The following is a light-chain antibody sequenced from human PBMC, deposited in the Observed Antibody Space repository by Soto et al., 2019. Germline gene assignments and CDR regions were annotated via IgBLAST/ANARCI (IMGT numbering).Light chain of an antibody. CDR2: GAS. CDR3: QQYNKCTPLYT. V-gene: IGKV3-15*01. J-gene: IGKJ2*01. CDR1: KNVNSD. Sequence: EIVMTQSPVILSVSPGERATLSCRASKNVNSDLDWYQQKPGQAPRILIYGASTKATDIPARISGSGSGTDFTLTITGLQSEDFAVYYCQQYNKCTPLYTFGQGTKLEIK.